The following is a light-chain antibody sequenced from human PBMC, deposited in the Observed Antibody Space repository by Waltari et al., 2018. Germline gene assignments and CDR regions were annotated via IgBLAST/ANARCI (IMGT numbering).Light chain of an antibody. CDR3: QSYDSSLSGSV. J-gene: IGLJ3*02. Sequence: QSVLTQPPSVSGAPGQRVTISCTGSSSNIGAGYDVHWYQQLPGTAPKVLIYGNSNRPSGVPDLFSGSKSGTSASLAITGLQAEDEADYYCQSYDSSLSGSVFGGGTKVTVL. CDR2: GNS. CDR1: SSNIGAGYD. V-gene: IGLV1-40*01.